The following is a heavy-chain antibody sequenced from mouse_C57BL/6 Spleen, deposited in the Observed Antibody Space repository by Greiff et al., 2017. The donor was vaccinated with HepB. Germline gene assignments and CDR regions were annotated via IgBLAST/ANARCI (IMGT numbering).Heavy chain of an antibody. V-gene: IGHV1-18*01. CDR1: GYTFTDYN. CDR2: INPNNGGT. CDR3: ASNYGKRAWFAY. Sequence: VQLKESGPELVKPGASVKIPCKASGYTFTDYNMDWVKQSHGKSLEWIGDINPNNGGTIYNQKFKGKATLTVDKSSSTAYMELRSLTSEDTAVYYCASNYGKRAWFAYWGQGTLVTVSA. J-gene: IGHJ3*01. D-gene: IGHD2-1*01.